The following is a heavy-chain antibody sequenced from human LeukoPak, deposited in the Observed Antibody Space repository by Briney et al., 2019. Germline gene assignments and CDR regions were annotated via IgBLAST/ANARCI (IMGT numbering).Heavy chain of an antibody. J-gene: IGHJ6*04. CDR3: ARQDLRGASTGLDV. Sequence: KPSETLSLTCTVSGGSISSSSYYWGWIRQPPGKGLEWIGTIYSSGSTNYNPSLKSRVTILADTSKNQFSLKLSSVTAADTSVYYCARQDLRGASTGLDVWGKGTTVTVSS. CDR2: IYSSGST. D-gene: IGHD2-8*02. V-gene: IGHV4-39*01. CDR1: GGSISSSSYY.